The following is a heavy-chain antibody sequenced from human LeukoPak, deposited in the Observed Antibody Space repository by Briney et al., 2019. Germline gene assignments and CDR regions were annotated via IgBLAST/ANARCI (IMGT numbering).Heavy chain of an antibody. D-gene: IGHD3-10*01. Sequence: SETLSLTCTVSGGSISSYYWSWIRQPAGKGLEWIGSIYYSGSTYYNPSLKSRVTISVDTSKNQFSLKLRSVTDADTAVYYCARDLGLRSGFGPWGQGTLVTVSS. J-gene: IGHJ5*02. CDR2: IYYSGST. CDR3: ARDLGLRSGFGP. CDR1: GGSISSYY. V-gene: IGHV4-4*07.